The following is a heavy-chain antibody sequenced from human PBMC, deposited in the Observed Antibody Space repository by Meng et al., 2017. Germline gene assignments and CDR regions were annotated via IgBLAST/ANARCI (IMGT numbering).Heavy chain of an antibody. Sequence: QIQLQQSGPGLVKPSQTLSLSWAISGDSVSSNSAAWNWIRQSPSRGLEWLGRAYYRSKWYHDYAESVKSRISIDPDTSKNQFSLQLRSVTPEDSAVYYCARGSYSFDSWGQRTLVTVSS. J-gene: IGHJ4*02. D-gene: IGHD1-26*01. CDR1: GDSVSSNSAA. CDR2: AYYRSKWYH. V-gene: IGHV6-1*01. CDR3: ARGSYSFDS.